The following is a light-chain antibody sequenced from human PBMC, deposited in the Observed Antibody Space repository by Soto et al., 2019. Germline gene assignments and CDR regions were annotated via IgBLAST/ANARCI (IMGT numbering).Light chain of an antibody. CDR1: QSVSSSY. CDR2: GAS. V-gene: IGKV3D-7*01. J-gene: IGKJ1*01. Sequence: EIVMTQSPATLSLSPGERATLSCRASQSVSSSYLSWYQQKPGQAPRLLIYGASTRATGIPARFSGSGSGTDFTLTTSSLQPEDFAVYYCQQDYNLPWTFGQGTKVDIK. CDR3: QQDYNLPWT.